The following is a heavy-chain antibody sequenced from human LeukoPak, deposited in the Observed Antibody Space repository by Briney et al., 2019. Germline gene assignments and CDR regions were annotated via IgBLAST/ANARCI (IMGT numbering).Heavy chain of an antibody. CDR2: INANSGGT. D-gene: IGHD3-22*01. CDR3: ASKWVTYYYNSSYYHYPTDVFDI. CDR1: GHTFTGYY. Sequence: ASVRVSCKASGHTFTGYYMHWVRPAPGQGLEWMGWINANSGGTNYAQKFQGRVTMTRDTSISTAYMELSRLRPDDTAVYYCASKWVTYYYNSSYYHYPTDVFDIWGQGTMVTVSS. J-gene: IGHJ3*02. V-gene: IGHV1-2*02.